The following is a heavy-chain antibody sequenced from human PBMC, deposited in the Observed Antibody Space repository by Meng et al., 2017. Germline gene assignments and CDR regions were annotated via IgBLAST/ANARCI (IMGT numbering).Heavy chain of an antibody. V-gene: IGHV4-61*02. Sequence: SETLSLTCTVSGGSISSGSYYWSWIRQPAGKGLEWIGRIYTSGSTNYNPSLKSRVIISVDTSKDQFSLKLSSVTAADTAVYYCAAEYDILTGHYKGYYFDYWGQGTLVNGYS. CDR3: AAEYDILTGHYKGYYFDY. CDR2: IYTSGST. D-gene: IGHD3-9*01. CDR1: GGSISSGSYY. J-gene: IGHJ4*01.